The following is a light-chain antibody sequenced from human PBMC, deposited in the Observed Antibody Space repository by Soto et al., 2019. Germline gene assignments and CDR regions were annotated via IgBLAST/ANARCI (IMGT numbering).Light chain of an antibody. CDR3: QSYDSTLSGLYV. CDR1: SANIGAGYD. CDR2: GNN. J-gene: IGLJ1*01. Sequence: QSVLTQPPSMSGAPGQRVTISCTGTSANIGAGYDVHWYQQLPGMAPKLLIYGNNKRPSGVPDRFSGSKSGTSASLAITGLQVEDEADYYCQSYDSTLSGLYVLGTGTKVTVL. V-gene: IGLV1-40*01.